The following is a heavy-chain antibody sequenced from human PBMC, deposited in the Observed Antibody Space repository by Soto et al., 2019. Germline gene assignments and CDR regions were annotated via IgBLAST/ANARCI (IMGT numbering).Heavy chain of an antibody. J-gene: IGHJ6*02. V-gene: IGHV4-34*01. CDR3: ARGLEDSSGYYWWSGDIYYYGMDV. Sequence: SETLSLTCAVYGKSLSGYYWSWIRQPPGKALEWIGEINHSGSTNYNPSLKSRVTISVDTSKNQFSLKLSSVTAADTAVYYCARGLEDSSGYYWWSGDIYYYGMDVWGQGTTVTVSS. CDR1: GKSLSGYY. CDR2: INHSGST. D-gene: IGHD3-22*01.